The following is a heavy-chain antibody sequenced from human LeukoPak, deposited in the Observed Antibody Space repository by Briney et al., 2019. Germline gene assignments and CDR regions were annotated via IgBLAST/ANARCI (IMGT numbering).Heavy chain of an antibody. V-gene: IGHV4-39*01. J-gene: IGHJ4*02. CDR3: ARHITTIWSGLHY. Sequence: SETLSLTCSVSGGSISSYPYYWGWIRQPPGKGLEWIGSIYYDGGTYYNPSLESRVTISVDTSKNQFSLKLSSMTAADTAVYYCARHITTIWSGLHYWGQGTLVTVSS. CDR2: IYYDGGT. CDR1: GGSISSYPYY. D-gene: IGHD3-3*01.